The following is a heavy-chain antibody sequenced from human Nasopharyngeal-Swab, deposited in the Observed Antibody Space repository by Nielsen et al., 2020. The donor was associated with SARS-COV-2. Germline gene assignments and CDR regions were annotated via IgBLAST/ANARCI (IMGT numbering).Heavy chain of an antibody. V-gene: IGHV3-23*01. CDR1: GFTFDDYA. D-gene: IGHD4-17*01. CDR3: AKDLATVSGYYYGMDV. Sequence: GGSLRLSCAASGFTFDDYAMHWVRQAPGKGLEWVSAISGSGGSTYYADSVKGRFTISRDNSKNTLYLQMNSLRAEDTAVYYCAKDLATVSGYYYGMDVWGQGTTVTVSS. CDR2: ISGSGGST. J-gene: IGHJ6*02.